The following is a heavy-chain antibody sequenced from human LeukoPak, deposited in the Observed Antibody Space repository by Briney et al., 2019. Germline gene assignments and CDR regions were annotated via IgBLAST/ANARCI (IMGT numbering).Heavy chain of an antibody. CDR3: ARDRPGDV. V-gene: IGHV3-64*01. CDR1: GFTFSSYE. J-gene: IGHJ6*04. Sequence: GGSLSLSCAGSGFTFSSYEMHWVRQAPGKGLEYVSAISSNGDSTYYANFVKGRFIISRDNSKNTLYLQMGSLRPEDMAVYYCARDRPGDVWGEGTTVTVSS. CDR2: ISSNGDST.